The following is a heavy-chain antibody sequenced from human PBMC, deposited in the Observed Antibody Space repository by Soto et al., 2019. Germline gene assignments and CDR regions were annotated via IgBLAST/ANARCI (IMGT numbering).Heavy chain of an antibody. CDR1: GGSISSSSYY. D-gene: IGHD3-10*01. V-gene: IGHV4-39*01. Sequence: SETLSLTCTVSGGSISSSSYYWGWIRQPPGKGLEWIGSIYYSGSTYYNPSLKSRVTISVDTSKNQFSLKLSSVTAADTAVYYCARTPIPTTRLLWFGESPDDFDYWGQGTLVTVSS. CDR3: ARTPIPTTRLLWFGESPDDFDY. CDR2: IYYSGST. J-gene: IGHJ4*02.